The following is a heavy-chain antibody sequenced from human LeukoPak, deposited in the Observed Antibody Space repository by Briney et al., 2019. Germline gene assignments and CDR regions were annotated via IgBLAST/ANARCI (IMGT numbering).Heavy chain of an antibody. Sequence: GGSLRLSCAASGFTFSNAWMSWVRQAPGKGLEWVAVISYDGSNKYYADSVKGRFTISRDNSKNTLYLQMNSLRAEDTAVYYCARDDCTNGVCYYYYMDVWGKGTTVTVSS. V-gene: IGHV3-30*01. CDR3: ARDDCTNGVCYYYYMDV. J-gene: IGHJ6*03. CDR1: GFTFSNAW. CDR2: ISYDGSNK. D-gene: IGHD2-8*01.